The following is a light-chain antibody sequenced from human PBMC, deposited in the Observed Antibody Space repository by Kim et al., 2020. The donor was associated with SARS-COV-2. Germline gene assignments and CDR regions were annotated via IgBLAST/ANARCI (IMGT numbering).Light chain of an antibody. CDR2: YST. V-gene: IGLV3-21*04. Sequence: PGKTARITCGGNNIGGKSVHWYQQKPGQAPVLVIYYSTDRPSGIPARFSDSNSGNTATLTISRVEAGDEADYYCQVWDSSSDHSLVFGGGTQLTVL. CDR3: QVWDSSSDHSLV. CDR1: NIGGKS. J-gene: IGLJ2*01.